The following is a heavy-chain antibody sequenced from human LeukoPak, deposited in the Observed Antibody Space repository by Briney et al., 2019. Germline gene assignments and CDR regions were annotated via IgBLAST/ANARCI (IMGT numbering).Heavy chain of an antibody. CDR3: AKDGIADY. CDR2: IYSGGAT. D-gene: IGHD6-13*01. J-gene: IGHJ4*02. CDR1: GFTFSSYA. Sequence: GGSLRLSCAASGFTFSSYAMSWVRQTPGKGLEWVSAIYSGGATHYAASVKGRFFISRDNSKNTLYLQMNSLRAEDTAIYYCAKDGIADYWGQGTLVTVSS. V-gene: IGHV3-23*01.